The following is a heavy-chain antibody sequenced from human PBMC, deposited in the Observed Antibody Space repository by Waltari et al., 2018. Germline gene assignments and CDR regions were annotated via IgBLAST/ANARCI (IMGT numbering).Heavy chain of an antibody. CDR2: IGTYNGIA. D-gene: IGHD5-18*01. J-gene: IGHJ6*02. CDR1: GYTFNHYG. V-gene: IGHV1-18*01. CDR3: ARAGYGVPTYTYYGMDV. Sequence: QVHLVQSGPAVKRPGASVKVSCKASGYTFNHYGISWWRQAPGHGLEWMGWIGTYNGIANYAQRVEDRVTMTVDSPTSTAYMELRNLRSDDTGIYYCARAGYGVPTYTYYGMDVWGQGTTVTVSS.